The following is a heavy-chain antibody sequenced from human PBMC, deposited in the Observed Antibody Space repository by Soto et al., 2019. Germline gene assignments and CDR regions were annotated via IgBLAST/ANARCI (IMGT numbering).Heavy chain of an antibody. J-gene: IGHJ4*02. CDR2: ISYDGSNK. Sequence: QVQLVESGGGVVQPGRSLRLSCAASGFTFSSYGMHWVRQAPGKGLEWVAVISYDGSNKYYADSVKGRFTISRDNSKNTLYLQMNSLRAEDTPVYYCAKDHFDYWGQGTLVTVSS. CDR3: AKDHFDY. CDR1: GFTFSSYG. V-gene: IGHV3-30*18.